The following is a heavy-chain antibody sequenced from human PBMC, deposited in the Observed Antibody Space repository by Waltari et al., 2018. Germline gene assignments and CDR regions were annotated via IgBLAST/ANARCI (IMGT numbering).Heavy chain of an antibody. CDR1: VGSISSSSYY. CDR3: AREGVAATLNWFDA. Sequence: QVQLQESGPGLVKPSETLSLICTVSVGSISSSSYYWGWIRQPPGKGLQWIGSIYYSGRTYYNPSLKSRVTISVDTSKNQFSLKLSSVTAADTAVYYCAREGVAATLNWFDAWGQGTLVTVSS. D-gene: IGHD2-15*01. CDR2: IYYSGRT. J-gene: IGHJ5*02. V-gene: IGHV4-39*02.